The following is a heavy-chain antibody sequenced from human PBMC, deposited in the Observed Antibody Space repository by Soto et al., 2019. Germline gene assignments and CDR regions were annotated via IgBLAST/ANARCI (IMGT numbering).Heavy chain of an antibody. D-gene: IGHD1-26*01. CDR3: AKIVGVTLVGGIFDS. V-gene: IGHV3-23*01. CDR2: ISASGGTS. Sequence: EVQLLDSGGGLVQPGGSLRLSCAASGFSFSSYAMGWVRQAPGKGLEWVSAISASGGTSYYADSVKGRFTISRDNSHNTVSLQLNSLRPEDTAIFYCAKIVGVTLVGGIFDSWGQGTLVTVSS. J-gene: IGHJ5*01. CDR1: GFSFSSYA.